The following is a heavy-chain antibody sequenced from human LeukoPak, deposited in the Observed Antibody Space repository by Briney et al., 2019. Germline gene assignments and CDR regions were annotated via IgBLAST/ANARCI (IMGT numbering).Heavy chain of an antibody. V-gene: IGHV3-23*01. D-gene: IGHD5-12*01. CDR2: ISGSGGTT. CDR3: ARSKNSGRSSAYGMDV. Sequence: GGSLRLSCAASGFTFSSYAMSWVRQAPGKGLEWVSVISGSGGTTDYAESVKGRFTSSRDNAKNSLYLQMNSLRAEDTAVYYCARSKNSGRSSAYGMDVWGQGTTVTVSS. CDR1: GFTFSSYA. J-gene: IGHJ6*02.